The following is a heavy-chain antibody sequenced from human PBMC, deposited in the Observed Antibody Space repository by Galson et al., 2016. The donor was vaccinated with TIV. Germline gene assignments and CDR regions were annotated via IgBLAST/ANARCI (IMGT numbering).Heavy chain of an antibody. J-gene: IGHJ6*02. V-gene: IGHV1-18*01. CDR1: G. CDR2: ISSYNGDT. CDR3: ARDRGSMTMILVVDYHYGMDV. Sequence: GFSWVRQAPGQGLEWLGWISSYNGDTNYAHNLRGRLTMTTDSSTTTASMELRSLRSDDTAVYFCARDRGSMTMILVVDYHYGMDVWGQGTTVTVSS. D-gene: IGHD3-22*01.